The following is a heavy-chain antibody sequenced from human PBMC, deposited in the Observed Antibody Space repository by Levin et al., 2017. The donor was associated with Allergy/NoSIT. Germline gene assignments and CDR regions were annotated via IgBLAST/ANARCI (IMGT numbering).Heavy chain of an antibody. CDR3: AKATTFFGVALGY. CDR1: EFLFSSYA. D-gene: IGHD3-3*01. CDR2: IDGNGDNA. V-gene: IGHV3-23*01. J-gene: IGHJ4*02. Sequence: GGSLRLSCAASEFLFSSYAMSWVRQAPGQGLEWVSAIDGNGDNAYYADSVKGRFTISRDNSKNILFLQLDNLRADDTAVYYCAKATTFFGVALGYWGQGTLVAVSS.